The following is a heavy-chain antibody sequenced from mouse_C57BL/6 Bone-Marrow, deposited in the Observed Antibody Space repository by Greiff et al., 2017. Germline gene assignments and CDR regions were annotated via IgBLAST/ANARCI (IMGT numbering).Heavy chain of an antibody. D-gene: IGHD1-1*02. Sequence: QVQLQQPGAELVKPGASVKLSCKASGYTFTSYWMQWVKQRPGQGLEWIGEIDPSDSYTNYNQKFKGKATLTADTSSSPAYLQLSSLTSEDAAVYYCARYGGTEHRFDYWGQGTTVTVSS. CDR3: ARYGGTEHRFDY. J-gene: IGHJ2*01. V-gene: IGHV1-50*01. CDR2: IDPSDSYT. CDR1: GYTFTSYW.